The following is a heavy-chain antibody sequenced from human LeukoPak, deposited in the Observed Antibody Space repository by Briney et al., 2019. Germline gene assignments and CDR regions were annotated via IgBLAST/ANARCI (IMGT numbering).Heavy chain of an antibody. D-gene: IGHD5-18*01. CDR3: ARGYSSDY. J-gene: IGHJ4*02. CDR2: IKQDGSEK. V-gene: IGHV3-7*01. Sequence: PGGSLRLSCAASGLTFRSYWMSWVRQAPGKGLEWVANIKQDGSEKDYVDSVKGRFTISRDNAKNSLYLQMDRLRGEDTAVYYCARGYSSDYWGQGTLVTVSS. CDR1: GLTFRSYW.